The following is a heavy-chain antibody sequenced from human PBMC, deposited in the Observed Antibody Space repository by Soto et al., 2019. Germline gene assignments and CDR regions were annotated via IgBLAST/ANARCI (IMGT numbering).Heavy chain of an antibody. CDR1: GGTFSSYA. D-gene: IGHD6-6*01. Sequence: SVKVSCKASGGTFSSYAISWVRQAPGQGLEWMGGIIPIFGTANYAQKFQGRVTITADESTSTAYMELSSLRSGDTAVYYCARAVAARPGYYYGMDVWGQGTTVTVSS. V-gene: IGHV1-69*13. J-gene: IGHJ6*02. CDR3: ARAVAARPGYYYGMDV. CDR2: IIPIFGTA.